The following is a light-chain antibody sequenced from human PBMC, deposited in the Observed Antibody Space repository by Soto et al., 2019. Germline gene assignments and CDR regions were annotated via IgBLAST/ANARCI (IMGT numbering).Light chain of an antibody. CDR2: DAS. J-gene: IGKJ1*01. Sequence: EIVLTQSPATLSLSPGERATLSCRASQSVSTYLAWYQQKPGQAPRLLIYDASKRATGIPARFSGGGSGTDFTLTISSLEPEDFAVYYCQQYGSSPKTFGQGTKVEIK. CDR1: QSVSTY. CDR3: QQYGSSPKT. V-gene: IGKV3-11*01.